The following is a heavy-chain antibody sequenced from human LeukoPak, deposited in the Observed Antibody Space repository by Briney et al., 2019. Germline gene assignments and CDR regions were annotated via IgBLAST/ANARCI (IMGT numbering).Heavy chain of an antibody. D-gene: IGHD3-10*01. V-gene: IGHV3-7*01. CDR2: IKQDGSEK. CDR1: GFTFSSYW. J-gene: IGHJ4*02. Sequence: GGSLRLSCAASGFTFSSYWVSWVRQAPGKGLQWVATIKQDGSEKYYVDSVKGRFTISRDNPKNSLYLQMNSLRAEDTAVYYCARKNYYGSGSLPFDHWGQGTLVTVSS. CDR3: ARKNYYGSGSLPFDH.